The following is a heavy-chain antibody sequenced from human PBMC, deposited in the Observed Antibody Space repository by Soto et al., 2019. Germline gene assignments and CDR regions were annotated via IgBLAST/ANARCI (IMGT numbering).Heavy chain of an antibody. D-gene: IGHD3-22*01. J-gene: IGHJ4*02. CDR3: ARVPYYYDSSCYYRTHYFDY. V-gene: IGHV1-69*01. CDR2: IIPIFGTA. CDR1: GGTFSSYA. Sequence: QVQLVQSGAEVKKPGSSVKVSCKASGGTFSSYAISWVRQAPGQGLEWMGGIIPIFGTANYAQKFQGRVTITADESTSKAYMELSSLRSEDTAVYYCARVPYYYDSSCYYRTHYFDYWGQGTLVTVSS.